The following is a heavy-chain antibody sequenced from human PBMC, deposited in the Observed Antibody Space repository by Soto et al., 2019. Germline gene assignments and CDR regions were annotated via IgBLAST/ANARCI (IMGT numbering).Heavy chain of an antibody. CDR3: TRGPSGDKLDY. CDR2: IYNSGST. V-gene: IGHV4-34*01. D-gene: IGHD7-27*01. Sequence: SETLSLTCAFYGWSFRGYYWNWIRQPPGKGLEWIGYIYNSGSTYYNPSLNRRVTISVDTSKNQFSLKLSSVSAADTAVYYCTRGPSGDKLDYWGQGTLVTVSS. J-gene: IGHJ4*02. CDR1: GWSFRGYY.